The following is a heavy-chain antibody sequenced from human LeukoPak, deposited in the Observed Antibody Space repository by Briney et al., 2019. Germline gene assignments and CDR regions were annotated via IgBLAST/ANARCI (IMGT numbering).Heavy chain of an antibody. CDR1: GFTFSDYW. J-gene: IGHJ6*02. V-gene: IGHV3-7*01. D-gene: IGHD5-18*01. CDR3: ARGEFAWIQGSYGMNV. CDR2: IKQDGSDK. Sequence: GSLRLSCAASGFTFSDYWMSWVRQAPGKGPEWVANIKQDGSDKYYVDSVKGRFTISRDNAKNALYLQMNSLRAEDTAVYYCARGEFAWIQGSYGMNVWGQGTTVTVSS.